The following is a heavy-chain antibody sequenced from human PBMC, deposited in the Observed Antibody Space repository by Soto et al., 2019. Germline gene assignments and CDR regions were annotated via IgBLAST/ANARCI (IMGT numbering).Heavy chain of an antibody. J-gene: IGHJ4*02. CDR2: IIPILGIA. V-gene: IGHV1-69*02. D-gene: IGHD4-17*01. CDR3: ARMWGDYGGNGDY. Sequence: QVQLVQSGAEVKKPGSSVKVSCKASGGTFSSYTISWVRQAPGQGLEWMGRIIPILGIANYAQKFQGRVTSTADKSTSTAYMELSSLRSEDTAVYYCARMWGDYGGNGDYWGQGTLVTVSS. CDR1: GGTFSSYT.